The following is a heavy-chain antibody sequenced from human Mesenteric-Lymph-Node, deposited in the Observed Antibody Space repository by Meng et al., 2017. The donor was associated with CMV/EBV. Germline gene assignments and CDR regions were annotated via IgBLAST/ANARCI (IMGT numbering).Heavy chain of an antibody. V-gene: IGHV3-48*03. CDR1: GFTFSSYE. D-gene: IGHD3-10*01. J-gene: IGHJ3*02. Sequence: GGSLRLSCAASGFTFSSYEMNWVRQAPGKGLEWVSYISSSGSTIYYADSVKGRFTVSRDNAKNSLYLQMNSLRAEDTAVYYCAREEGLLLWFGEDTKNAFDIWGQGTMVTVSS. CDR3: AREEGLLLWFGEDTKNAFDI. CDR2: ISSSGSTI.